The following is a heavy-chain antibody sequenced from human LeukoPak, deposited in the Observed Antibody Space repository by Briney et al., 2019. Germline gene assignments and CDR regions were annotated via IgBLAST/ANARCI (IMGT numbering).Heavy chain of an antibody. CDR2: VSGSGGST. CDR1: GFTFSTYA. CDR3: AKGHGSGSSSDY. D-gene: IGHD3-10*01. Sequence: GGSLRLSCAASGFTFSTYAMNWVRQAPGKGLEWVSAVSGSGGSTYYADSVKGRFTISRDNSKNTLYLQMNSLRAEDTAVYYCAKGHGSGSSSDYWGQGTLVTVSS. V-gene: IGHV3-23*01. J-gene: IGHJ4*02.